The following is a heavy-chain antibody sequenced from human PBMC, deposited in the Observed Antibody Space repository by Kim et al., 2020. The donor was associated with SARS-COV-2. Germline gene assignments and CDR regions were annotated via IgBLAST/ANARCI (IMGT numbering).Heavy chain of an antibody. Sequence: ETIYAQKFQGRVTMTEDTSTDTAYMELSSLRSEDTAVYYCATASYYGMDVWGQGTTVTVSS. CDR2: ET. CDR3: ATASYYGMDV. V-gene: IGHV1-24*01. J-gene: IGHJ6*02.